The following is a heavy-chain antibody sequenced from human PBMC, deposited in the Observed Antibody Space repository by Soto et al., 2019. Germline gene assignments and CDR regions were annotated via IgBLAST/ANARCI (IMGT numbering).Heavy chain of an antibody. J-gene: IGHJ6*02. Sequence: SVKVSCKTSGYTFTSHGISWVRWAPGRGLEWMGGIIPIFGTANYAQKFQGRVTITADKSTSTAYMELSSLRSEDTAVYYCARGLTTVTGYYYYGMDVWGQGTTVTVSS. CDR2: IIPIFGTA. V-gene: IGHV1-69*06. CDR3: ARGLTTVTGYYYYGMDV. CDR1: GYTFTSHG. D-gene: IGHD4-17*01.